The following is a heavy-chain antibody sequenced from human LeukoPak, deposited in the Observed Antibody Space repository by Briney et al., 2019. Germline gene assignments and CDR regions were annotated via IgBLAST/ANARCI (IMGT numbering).Heavy chain of an antibody. CDR1: GFTFSSYG. CDR3: AKDQRKGYYYGSGSAKLPDY. J-gene: IGHJ4*02. CDR2: IRYDGGNK. Sequence: GGSLRLSCAASGFTFSSYGMHWVRQVPGKGLEWVAFIRYDGGNKYYADSVKGRFTISRDNSKNTLYLQMNSLRAEDTAVYYCAKDQRKGYYYGSGSAKLPDYWGQGTLVTVSS. V-gene: IGHV3-30*02. D-gene: IGHD3-10*01.